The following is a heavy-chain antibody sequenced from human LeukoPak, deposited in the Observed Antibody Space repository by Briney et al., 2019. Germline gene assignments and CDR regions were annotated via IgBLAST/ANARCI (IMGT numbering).Heavy chain of an antibody. CDR2: ISSSSSYI. CDR1: GFTFSSYS. J-gene: IGHJ4*02. CDR3: AREGQLWLRWDY. Sequence: PVGSLRLSCAASGFTFSSYSMNWVRQAPGKGLEWVSSISSSSSYIYYADSVKGRFTISRDNAKNSLYLQMNSLRAEDTAVYYCAREGQLWLRWDYWGQGTLVTVSS. V-gene: IGHV3-21*01. D-gene: IGHD5-18*01.